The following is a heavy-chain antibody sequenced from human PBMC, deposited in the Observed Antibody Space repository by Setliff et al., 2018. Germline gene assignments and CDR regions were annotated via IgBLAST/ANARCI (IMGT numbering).Heavy chain of an antibody. CDR2: INTGNANT. CDR3: AREPRRDYDFWSGTGGAFDI. CDR1: GYTFTNYA. D-gene: IGHD3-3*01. Sequence: ASVKVSCQASGYTFTNYAIHWVRQAPGQRPECMGWINTGNANTKYSQKFQGRVTITRDASASTAHMELSSLRSEDTAEYYCAREPRRDYDFWSGTGGAFDIWGQGTMVTVSS. J-gene: IGHJ3*02. V-gene: IGHV1-3*04.